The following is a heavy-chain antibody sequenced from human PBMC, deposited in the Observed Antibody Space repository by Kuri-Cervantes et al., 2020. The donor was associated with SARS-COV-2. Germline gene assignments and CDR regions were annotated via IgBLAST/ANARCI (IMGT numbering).Heavy chain of an antibody. CDR1: GGSISSSSYY. D-gene: IGHD2-15*01. CDR3: AGLMGRDYYYYGMDV. V-gene: IGHV4-39*01. J-gene: IGHJ6*02. CDR2: IYYSGST. Sequence: GSLRLSCTVSGGSISSSSYYWGWIRQPPGKGLEWIGSIYYSGSTYYNPSLKTRVTISVATSKNQFSLKLDSVTAADTAVYYCAGLMGRDYYYYGMDVWGQGTMVTVSS.